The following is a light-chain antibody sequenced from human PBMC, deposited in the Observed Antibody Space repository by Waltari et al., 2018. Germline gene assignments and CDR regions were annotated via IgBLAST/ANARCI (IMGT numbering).Light chain of an antibody. Sequence: DIQMTQDPSSLSVSIGDRVTITCRASQSTGRYLSWYQQKSGSAPKLLISFASSLESGVPSRFSGTGSGTDFTLTINSLQPEDIGTYYCQQASRGPLTFGQGT. J-gene: IGKJ1*01. CDR2: FAS. CDR3: QQASRGPLT. CDR1: QSTGRY. V-gene: IGKV1-39*01.